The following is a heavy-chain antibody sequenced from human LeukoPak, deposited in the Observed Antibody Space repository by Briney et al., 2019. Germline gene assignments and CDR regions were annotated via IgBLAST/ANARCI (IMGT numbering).Heavy chain of an antibody. V-gene: IGHV4-34*01. D-gene: IGHD2-15*01. CDR3: ARVVVSVTRYFDP. CDR2: INHSGST. CDR1: GGSFSGYY. Sequence: SETLSLTCAVYGGSFSGYYWSWIRQPPGKGLEWIGEINHSGSTNYNPSLKSRVTISVDTSKNQFSLKLSSVTAADTAVYYCARVVVSVTRYFDPWGQGTLVTVSS. J-gene: IGHJ5*02.